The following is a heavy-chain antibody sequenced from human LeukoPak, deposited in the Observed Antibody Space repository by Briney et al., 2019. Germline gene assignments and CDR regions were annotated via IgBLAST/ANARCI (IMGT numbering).Heavy chain of an antibody. Sequence: GGSLRLSCAASGFTFSSYWMSWVRRAPGKGLEWVSRINSGGSSTSYADSVKGRFTISRDNAKNTLYLQMNSLRAEDTAVYYCARVAPYYDFWSGYYLFDYWGQGTLVTVSS. CDR1: GFTFSSYW. J-gene: IGHJ4*02. V-gene: IGHV3-74*01. CDR2: INSGGSST. D-gene: IGHD3-3*01. CDR3: ARVAPYYDFWSGYYLFDY.